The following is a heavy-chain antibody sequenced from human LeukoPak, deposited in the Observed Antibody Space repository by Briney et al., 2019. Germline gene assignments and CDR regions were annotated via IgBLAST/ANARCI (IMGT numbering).Heavy chain of an antibody. CDR1: GGPFSGYY. D-gene: IGHD3-3*01. J-gene: IGHJ6*03. V-gene: IGHV4-34*01. CDR3: ARVVSIFGVVRNYYYYYMDV. CDR2: INHSGST. Sequence: SETLSLTCAVYGGPFSGYYWSWIRQPPGKGLEWIGEINHSGSTNYNPSLKSRVTISVDTSKNQFSLKLSSVTAADTAVYYCARVVSIFGVVRNYYYYYMDVWGKGTTVTVSS.